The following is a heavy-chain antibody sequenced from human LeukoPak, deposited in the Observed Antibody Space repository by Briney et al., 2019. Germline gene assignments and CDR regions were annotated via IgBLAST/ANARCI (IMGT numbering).Heavy chain of an antibody. Sequence: GASVKASCKAAGYTFTGYYMHWVRQAPGQGLEWMGWINPNSGGTNYAQKFQGRVTMTRGTSISTAYMELSRLRSDDTAVYYCARDDGDYYTDVWGKGTTVTVSS. V-gene: IGHV1-2*02. CDR2: INPNSGGT. J-gene: IGHJ6*03. D-gene: IGHD4-17*01. CDR1: GYTFTGYY. CDR3: ARDDGDYYTDV.